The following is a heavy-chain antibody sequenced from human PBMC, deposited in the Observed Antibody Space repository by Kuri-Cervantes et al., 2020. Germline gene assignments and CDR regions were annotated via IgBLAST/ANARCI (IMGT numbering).Heavy chain of an antibody. CDR3: ARWGSGWSHYYYYYMDV. D-gene: IGHD6-19*01. J-gene: IGHJ6*03. Sequence: ASVKVSCKASGYTFTYRYLHWVRQAPGQGLEWMGWISAYNGNTNYAQKLQGRVTMTTDTSTSTAYMELRSLRSDDTAVYYCARWGSGWSHYYYYYMDVWGKGTTVTVSS. CDR1: GYTFTYRY. CDR2: ISAYNGNT. V-gene: IGHV1-18*04.